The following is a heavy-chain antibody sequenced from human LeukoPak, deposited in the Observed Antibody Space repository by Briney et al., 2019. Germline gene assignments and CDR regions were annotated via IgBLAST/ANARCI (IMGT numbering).Heavy chain of an antibody. D-gene: IGHD3-3*01. CDR1: GFTFSSYA. CDR3: AKYHTFLEWFHFDY. V-gene: IGHV3-23*01. CDR2: ISGSGGST. J-gene: IGHJ4*02. Sequence: GGSLRLSCAASGFTFSSYAMSWVRQAPGKGLEWVSAISGSGGSTYYAGSVKGRFTISRDNSKNTLYLQMNSLRAEDTAVYYCAKYHTFLEWFHFDYWGQGTLVTVSS.